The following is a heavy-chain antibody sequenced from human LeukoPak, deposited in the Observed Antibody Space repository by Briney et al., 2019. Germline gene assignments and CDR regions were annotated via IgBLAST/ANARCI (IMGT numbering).Heavy chain of an antibody. CDR3: ARGFYYYDSSGYYYRANDAFDI. Sequence: SETLSLTCTVHGGSFSGYYWSWIRQPPGKGLEWIGYIYYSGSTNYNPSLKSRVTISVDTSKNQFSLKLSSVTAADTAVYYCARGFYYYDSSGYYYRANDAFDIWGQGTMVTVSS. J-gene: IGHJ3*02. D-gene: IGHD3-22*01. CDR2: IYYSGST. V-gene: IGHV4-59*01. CDR1: GGSFSGYY.